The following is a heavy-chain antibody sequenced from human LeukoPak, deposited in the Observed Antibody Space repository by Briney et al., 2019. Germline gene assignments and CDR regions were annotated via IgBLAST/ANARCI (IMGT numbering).Heavy chain of an antibody. D-gene: IGHD2-2*01. CDR1: GFTFSSYA. CDR3: ARDTEDIVVVPALFLDP. Sequence: GGSLRLSCAASGFTFSSYAMHWVRQAPGKGLEWVAVISYDGSNKYYADSVKGRFTISRDNSKNTLYLQMNSLRAEDTAVYYCARDTEDIVVVPALFLDPWGQGTLVTVSS. V-gene: IGHV3-30-3*01. CDR2: ISYDGSNK. J-gene: IGHJ5*02.